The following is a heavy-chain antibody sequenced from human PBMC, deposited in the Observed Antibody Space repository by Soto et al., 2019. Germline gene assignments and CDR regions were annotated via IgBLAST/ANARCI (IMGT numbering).Heavy chain of an antibody. V-gene: IGHV1-69*13. D-gene: IGHD6-13*01. CDR2: IIPISGTA. J-gene: IGHJ5*02. Sequence: SVKVSCKASGGTFSSYAISWVRQAPGQGLEWMGGIIPISGTANYAQKFQGRVTITADESTSTAYMELSSLRSEDTAVYYCARNIHSSSWLYNWFDPWGQGTLVTVSS. CDR3: ARNIHSSSWLYNWFDP. CDR1: GGTFSSYA.